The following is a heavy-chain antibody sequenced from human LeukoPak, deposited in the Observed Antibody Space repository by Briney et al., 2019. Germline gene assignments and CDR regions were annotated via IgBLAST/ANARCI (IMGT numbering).Heavy chain of an antibody. CDR2: IYGGGST. CDR1: GFTVSSNY. CDR3: ARGMGGYSYGYAY. Sequence: GGSLRLSCAASGFTVSSNYMSWVRQAPGKGLEWVSVIYGGGSTYYADSVKGRFTISRDNSENTLYLQMNSLRAEDTAVYFCARGMGGYSYGYAYWGQGTLVTVSS. D-gene: IGHD5-18*01. J-gene: IGHJ4*02. V-gene: IGHV3-66*01.